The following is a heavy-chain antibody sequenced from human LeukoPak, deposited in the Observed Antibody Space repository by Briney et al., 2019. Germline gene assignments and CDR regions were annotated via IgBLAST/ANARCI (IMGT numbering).Heavy chain of an antibody. CDR3: AKVVLEYYYDSSGYCFDY. CDR2: IKSKTDGGTT. D-gene: IGHD3-22*01. J-gene: IGHJ4*02. V-gene: IGHV3-15*01. CDR1: GFTFSNAW. Sequence: PGGSLRLSCAASGFTFSNAWMSWVRQAPGKGLEWVGRIKSKTDGGTTDYAAPVKGRFTISRDDSKNTLYLQMNSLRAEGTAVYYCAKVVLEYYYDSSGYCFDYWGQGTLVTVSS.